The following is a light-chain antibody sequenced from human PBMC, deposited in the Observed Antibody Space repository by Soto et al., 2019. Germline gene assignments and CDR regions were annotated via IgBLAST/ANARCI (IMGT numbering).Light chain of an antibody. V-gene: IGKV3-15*01. CDR1: QSVSSN. CDR2: GAS. J-gene: IGKJ1*01. Sequence: EIVMTQSPATLSGSPVGGAAVSCRASQSVSSNLAWYQQKPGQAPRLLIYGASTRATGIPARFSGSGSGTDFTLTISRLEPEDFAVYYCQQYTKAPLTFGQGTKVDIK. CDR3: QQYTKAPLT.